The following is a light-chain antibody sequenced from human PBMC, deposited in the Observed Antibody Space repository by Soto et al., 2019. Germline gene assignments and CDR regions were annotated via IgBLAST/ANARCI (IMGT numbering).Light chain of an antibody. CDR2: DAS. CDR3: XQXXNSIT. J-gene: IGKJ5*01. Sequence: EIVLTQSPATLSLSPGERATLSCRASQSVSSYLAWYQQKPGQAPRLLIYDASNRATGIPARFSGSGSGTDFTLXXXXLEPXXXXXXXXXQXXNSITFGQGTRLEIK. CDR1: QSVSSY. V-gene: IGKV3-11*01.